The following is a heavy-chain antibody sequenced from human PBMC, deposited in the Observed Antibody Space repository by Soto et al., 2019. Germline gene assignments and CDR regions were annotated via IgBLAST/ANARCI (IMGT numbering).Heavy chain of an antibody. D-gene: IGHD4-17*01. CDR1: GFTFSSYA. J-gene: IGHJ6*03. CDR3: AKDRIPVTTVTTYYYYYYMDV. V-gene: IGHV3-23*01. CDR2: ISGSGGST. Sequence: GGSLRLSCAASGFTFSSYAMSWVRQAPGKGLEWVSAISGSGGSTYYADSVKGRFTISRDNSKNTLYLQMNSLRAEDTAVYYCAKDRIPVTTVTTYYYYYYMDVWGKGTTVTVSS.